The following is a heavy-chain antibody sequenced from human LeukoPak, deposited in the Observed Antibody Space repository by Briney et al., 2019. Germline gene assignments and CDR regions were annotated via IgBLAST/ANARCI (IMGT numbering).Heavy chain of an antibody. J-gene: IGHJ4*02. Sequence: SETLSLTCTVSGGSISSSSYYWGWIRQPPGKGLEWIGSIYYSGSTYYNPSLKSRVTISVDTSKNQFSLKLSSVTAADTAVYYCAGRITMIVVVIEGQFDYWGQGTLVTVSS. CDR2: IYYSGST. D-gene: IGHD3-22*01. V-gene: IGHV4-39*07. CDR3: AGRITMIVVVIEGQFDY. CDR1: GGSISSSSYY.